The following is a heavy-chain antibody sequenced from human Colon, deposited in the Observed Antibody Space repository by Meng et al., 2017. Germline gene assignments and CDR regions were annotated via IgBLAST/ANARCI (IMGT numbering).Heavy chain of an antibody. V-gene: IGHV4-31*03. Sequence: QVHLHESGPGLVMPSDDLSLRCTCTGGSIKSGGYHWGWVRQHPGKGLEYIGCMSDSGTTDYNPSLRSRVSISEIGSSKNQFSLTLRSVTAADTATYFCARDTLYGTDYWGQGVLVTVSS. CDR2: MSDSGTT. CDR1: GGSIKSGGYH. CDR3: ARDTLYGTDY. D-gene: IGHD4-17*01. J-gene: IGHJ4*02.